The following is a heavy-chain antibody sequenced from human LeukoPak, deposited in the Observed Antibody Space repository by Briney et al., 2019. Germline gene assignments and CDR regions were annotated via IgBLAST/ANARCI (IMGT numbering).Heavy chain of an antibody. CDR2: IYTSGST. CDR3: ASSAAGTDFYYMDV. V-gene: IGHV4-4*07. Sequence: SETLSRTCTVSGGSISSYYWSWIRQPAGKGLEWIGRIYTSGSTNYNPSLKSRVTMSVDTSKNQFSLKLSSVTAADTAVYYCASSAAGTDFYYMDVWGKGTTVTVSS. CDR1: GGSISSYY. J-gene: IGHJ6*03. D-gene: IGHD6-13*01.